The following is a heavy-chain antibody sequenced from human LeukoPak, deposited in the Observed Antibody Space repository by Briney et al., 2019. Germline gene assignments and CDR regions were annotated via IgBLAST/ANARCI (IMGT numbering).Heavy chain of an antibody. CDR2: IYPGDSDT. CDR3: ARPAQWELPYLYAFDI. D-gene: IGHD1-26*01. CDR1: GYRFTSYW. V-gene: IGHV5-51*01. J-gene: IGHJ3*02. Sequence: GESLKISCKGSGYRFTSYWIGWVRQMPGKGLEWMGIIYPGDSDTRYSPSFQGQVTISADKSNSTAYLQWSSLKASDTAMYYCARPAQWELPYLYAFDIWGQGTMVTVSS.